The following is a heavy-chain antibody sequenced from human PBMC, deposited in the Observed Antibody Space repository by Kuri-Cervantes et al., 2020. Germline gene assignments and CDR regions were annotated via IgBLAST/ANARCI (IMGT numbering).Heavy chain of an antibody. Sequence: GESLKISCAASGFTFSSYAMHWVRQAPGKGLEWVAVISYDGSNKYYADSVKGRFTISRDNSKNTLYLQMNSLRVEDTAIYYCATSDDSPGGDWGQGTLVTVSS. CDR2: ISYDGSNK. CDR1: GFTFSSYA. J-gene: IGHJ4*02. V-gene: IGHV3-30-3*01. CDR3: ATSDDSPGGD. D-gene: IGHD3-22*01.